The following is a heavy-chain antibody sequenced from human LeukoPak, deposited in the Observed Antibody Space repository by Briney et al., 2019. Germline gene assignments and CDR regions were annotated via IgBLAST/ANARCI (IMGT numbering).Heavy chain of an antibody. CDR2: IIPIFGTA. V-gene: IGHV1-69*13. Sequence: ASVKVSCKASGGTFSSYAISWVRQAPGQGLEWMGGIIPIFGTANYAQKFQGRVTITADESTSTAYMELSSLRSEDTAVYYCATRGYYDSTRGDYWGQGTLVTVSS. CDR3: ATRGYYDSTRGDY. D-gene: IGHD3-22*01. J-gene: IGHJ4*02. CDR1: GGTFSSYA.